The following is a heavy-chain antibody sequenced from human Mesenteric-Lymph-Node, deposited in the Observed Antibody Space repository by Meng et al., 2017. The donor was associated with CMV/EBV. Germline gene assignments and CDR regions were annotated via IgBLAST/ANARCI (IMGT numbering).Heavy chain of an antibody. Sequence: QLQLQQWGAGLLEPSETLSITVAVYGGSFSAYYWSWIRQPPGKGLEWIGEINHRGSTNYNPSLKSRITISVETSKNQFSLKLTSVTAADTAVYFCASLAPLNNTKDKIPSGYWGQGTLVTVSS. CDR1: GGSFSAYY. D-gene: IGHD1-14*01. CDR2: INHRGST. CDR3: ASLAPLNNTKDKIPSGY. V-gene: IGHV4-34*01. J-gene: IGHJ4*02.